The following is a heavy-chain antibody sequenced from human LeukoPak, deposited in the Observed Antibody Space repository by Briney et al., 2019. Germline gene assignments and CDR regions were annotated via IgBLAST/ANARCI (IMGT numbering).Heavy chain of an antibody. CDR1: GDSISSGGYS. V-gene: IGHV4-30-4*07. D-gene: IGHD6-13*01. CDR2: IHDSGST. J-gene: IGHJ5*02. CDR3: ARVVAAAGNNWFDP. Sequence: SETLSLTCAVSGDSISSGGYSWSWIRQTPGKGLEWIAYIHDSGSTYNNPSLKTRLSISIDTSKNHFSLKLNSVTAADTAVYYCARVVAAAGNNWFDPWGQGTLVTVSS.